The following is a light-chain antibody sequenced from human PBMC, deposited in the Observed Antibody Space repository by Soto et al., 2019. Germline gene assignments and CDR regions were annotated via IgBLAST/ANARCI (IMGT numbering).Light chain of an antibody. CDR2: GAS. V-gene: IGKV3-20*01. J-gene: IGKJ5*01. Sequence: EGVWTQSPGTLSLSPGERATLSCRSSQSVTSTYLAWYQQKAGQAPRLLIYGASSRATGVPDRFSGNGSGTDFTLTITRLEPEDFALYYCPQYGDSPIPFGQRTLLAIK. CDR1: QSVTSTY. CDR3: PQYGDSPIP.